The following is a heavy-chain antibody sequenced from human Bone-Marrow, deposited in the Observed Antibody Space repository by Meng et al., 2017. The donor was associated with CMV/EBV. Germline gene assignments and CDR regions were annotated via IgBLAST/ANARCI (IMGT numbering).Heavy chain of an antibody. J-gene: IGHJ4*02. V-gene: IGHV4-31*03. CDR3: ARNDFWSGYSPVY. CDR1: GGSISSGGYY. Sequence: LRLSCTVSGGSISSGGYYWSWIRQHPGKGLEWIGYIYYSGSTYYNPSLKSRVTISVDTSKNQFSLKLSSVTAADTAVYYCARNDFWSGYSPVYWGQGTLVTVSS. CDR2: IYYSGST. D-gene: IGHD3-3*01.